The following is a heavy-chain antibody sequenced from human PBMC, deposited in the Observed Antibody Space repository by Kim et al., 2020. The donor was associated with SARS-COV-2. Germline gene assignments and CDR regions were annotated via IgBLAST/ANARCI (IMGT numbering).Heavy chain of an antibody. CDR3: AKVLRLTVTIRVYFSYYMDV. CDR2: ISGSGGST. CDR1: GFTFSSYA. D-gene: IGHD4-4*01. Sequence: GGSLRLSCAASGFTFSSYAMSWVRQAPGKGLEWVSAISGSGGSTYYADSVKGRFTISRDNSKNTLYLQMNSLRDEDTAVYYCAKVLRLTVTIRVYFSYYMDVSGKGTTVTVSS. J-gene: IGHJ6*03. V-gene: IGHV3-23*01.